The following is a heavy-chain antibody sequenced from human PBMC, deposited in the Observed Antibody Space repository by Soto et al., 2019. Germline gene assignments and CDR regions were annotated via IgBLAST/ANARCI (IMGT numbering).Heavy chain of an antibody. J-gene: IGHJ4*02. Sequence: HEHLVQSGAEVKRPGASLKVSCKASGYSFTGYYIHWVRQAPGQGLEWMGWINPDSGATNYAQNFQGRVTLTSDTSINTASMDLTSLTPDDTAVYYCARGDYGTGGYPFPYFDYWGQGTLVIVSS. CDR1: GYSFTGYY. V-gene: IGHV1-2*02. D-gene: IGHD2-8*02. CDR3: ARGDYGTGGYPFPYFDY. CDR2: INPDSGAT.